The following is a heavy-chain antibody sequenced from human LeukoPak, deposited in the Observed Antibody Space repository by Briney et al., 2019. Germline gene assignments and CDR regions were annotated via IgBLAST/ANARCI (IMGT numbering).Heavy chain of an antibody. CDR3: ARALSSSGYF. V-gene: IGHV3-30*01. CDR2: ISYDGSNK. J-gene: IGHJ4*02. CDR1: GCTFSSYA. D-gene: IGHD3-22*01. Sequence: PGGSVRLSCAASGCTFSSYAMHWVRQAPGKGLEGVAVISYDGSNKYYADSVKGRFTISRDNSKNTLYLQMNSLRAEDTAVYYCARALSSSGYFWGQGTLVTVSS.